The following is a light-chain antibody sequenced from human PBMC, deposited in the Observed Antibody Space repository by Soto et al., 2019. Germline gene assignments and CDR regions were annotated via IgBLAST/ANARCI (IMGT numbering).Light chain of an antibody. J-gene: IGLJ3*02. Sequence: QSALTQPASVSGSPGQSITISCTGTSNDIGGYNYVSWYQQHPDKAPKLMIYEVSNRPSGVSSRFSGSKSGNTASLTISGLQAEDEADYYCSSYTSSSTGVFGGGTKLTVL. V-gene: IGLV2-14*01. CDR3: SSYTSSSTGV. CDR2: EVS. CDR1: SNDIGGYNY.